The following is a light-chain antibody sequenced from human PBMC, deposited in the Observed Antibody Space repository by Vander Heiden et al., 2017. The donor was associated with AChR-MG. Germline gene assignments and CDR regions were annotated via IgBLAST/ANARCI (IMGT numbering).Light chain of an antibody. CDR3: KESAQFRT. Sequence: EIVMTQTRLSMSVTPGQLASISCKSCQSLLHSDGKTYLFWFLKNPDQTPQLLIYEVSRRFYRVPNRLSGSGSGKDFTLKISRVEAEDVGVYYCKESAQFRTFGPGTKVEIK. CDR2: EVS. CDR1: QSLLHSDGKTY. J-gene: IGKJ1*01. V-gene: IGKV2-29*02.